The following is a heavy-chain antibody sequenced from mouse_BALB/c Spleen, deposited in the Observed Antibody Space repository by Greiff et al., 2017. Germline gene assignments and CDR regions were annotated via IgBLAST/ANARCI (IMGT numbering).Heavy chain of an antibody. CDR3: KAWYTLYAVDY. D-gene: IGHD1-1*02. CDR1: GFNINDYD. J-gene: IGHJ4*01. CDR2: IDPENGDT. V-gene: IGHV14-4*02. Sequence: GQLQQSGAELVRPGASVKLSCTASGFNINDYDMHWVKQRPEQGLEWIGWIDPENGDTEYAPKFQGKATMTADTSSNTAYLQLSSLSSEDAAVYYCKAWYTLYAVDYWGQGTSVTVSS.